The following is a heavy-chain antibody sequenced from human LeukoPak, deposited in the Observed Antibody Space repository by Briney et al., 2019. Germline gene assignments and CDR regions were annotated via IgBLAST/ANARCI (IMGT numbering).Heavy chain of an antibody. V-gene: IGHV3-48*02. Sequence: GGSLRLSCAASGFTFSDYSMNWVRQAPGKGLERVSFISSTTNTIYYADSVKGRFTISRDNAKNSLYLQMNSLRDEDTAVYYCARGVRYSGSSSSYYFDYWGQGTLVTVSS. CDR2: ISSTTNTI. J-gene: IGHJ4*02. CDR3: ARGVRYSGSSSSYYFDY. CDR1: GFTFSDYS. D-gene: IGHD1-26*01.